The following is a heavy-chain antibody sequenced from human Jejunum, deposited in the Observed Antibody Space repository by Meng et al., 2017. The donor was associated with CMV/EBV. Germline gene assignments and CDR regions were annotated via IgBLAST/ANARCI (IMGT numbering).Heavy chain of an antibody. CDR2: IYYSATT. CDR1: ASITSGDYC. Sequence: ASITSGDYCCSWIRQSPGKGLEWIGTIYYSATTYYNPSLKSRVTISVDTSRNQFSLNLTSVTVADTAVYYCANYYYDTSGHNWIDPWGRGALVTVSS. D-gene: IGHD3-22*01. V-gene: IGHV4-30-4*08. J-gene: IGHJ5*02. CDR3: ANYYYDTSGHNWIDP.